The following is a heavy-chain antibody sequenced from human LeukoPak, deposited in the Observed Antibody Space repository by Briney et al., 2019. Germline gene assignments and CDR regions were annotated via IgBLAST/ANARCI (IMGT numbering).Heavy chain of an antibody. CDR1: GFSVSNNY. CDR3: ARDRPGGGELDFDH. Sequence: GGSLRLSCAASGFSVSNNYMSWVRQAPGRGLEWVSVIHTGGSTYYADSVKGRFTISRHDSKNTLYLQMNNLSTEDTAVYYCARDRPGGGELDFDHWGQGTLVTVSS. V-gene: IGHV3-53*04. CDR2: IHTGGST. J-gene: IGHJ4*02. D-gene: IGHD3-10*01.